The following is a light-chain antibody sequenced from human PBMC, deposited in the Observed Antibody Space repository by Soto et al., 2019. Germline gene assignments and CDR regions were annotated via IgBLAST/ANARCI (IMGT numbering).Light chain of an antibody. CDR2: ENN. Sequence: QSALTQPASVSGSPGQSITISCTGTRSDVGSYNLVSWYQQHPGKAPKLMIYENNKRPSGVSYRFSGSKSGNTASLTISGLQAEDEADYYCCSFAGSSTVFGGGTKVTVL. V-gene: IGLV2-23*01. CDR1: RSDVGSYNL. J-gene: IGLJ2*01. CDR3: CSFAGSSTV.